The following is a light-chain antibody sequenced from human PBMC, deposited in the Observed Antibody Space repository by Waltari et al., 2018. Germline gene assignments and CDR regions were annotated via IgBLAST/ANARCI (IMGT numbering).Light chain of an antibody. CDR1: QSFLDW. J-gene: IGKJ4*01. CDR2: KTS. Sequence: DIQMTQSPSTLSASVGDRVTITCRASQSFLDWLAWYQQKPGKAPKILIYKTSSLKSGVPSRFSGSASGTEFTLTISSLQPDDFATYYCQRYESYPFTFGGGTKVEIK. CDR3: QRYESYPFT. V-gene: IGKV1-5*03.